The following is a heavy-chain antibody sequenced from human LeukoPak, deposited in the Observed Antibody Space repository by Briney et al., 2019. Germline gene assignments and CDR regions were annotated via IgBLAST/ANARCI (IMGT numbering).Heavy chain of an antibody. V-gene: IGHV4-34*01. D-gene: IGHD6-19*01. CDR2: INHSGST. CDR1: GGSISSYY. CDR3: ARSGPYSSGWHYYYYGMDV. J-gene: IGHJ6*02. Sequence: SETLCLTCTVSGGSISSYYWSWIRQPPGKGLEWIGEINHSGSTNYNPSLKSRVTISVDTSKNQFSLKLSSVTAADTAVYYCARSGPYSSGWHYYYYGMDVWGQGTTVTVSS.